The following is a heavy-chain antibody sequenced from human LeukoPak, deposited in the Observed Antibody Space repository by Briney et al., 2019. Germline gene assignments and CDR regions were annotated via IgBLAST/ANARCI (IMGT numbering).Heavy chain of an antibody. V-gene: IGHV1-2*02. Sequence: ASVQVSCKASGYTFTGYYMHWVRQAPGQGLEWMGWIHPNSGGTKYAQRFQGRVTVTRDTSISTVYMELSRLRSDDTAVYYCARWGKYYYDSSGYYYWGQGTLVSVSS. CDR1: GYTFTGYY. D-gene: IGHD3-22*01. CDR3: ARWGKYYYDSSGYYY. CDR2: IHPNSGGT. J-gene: IGHJ4*02.